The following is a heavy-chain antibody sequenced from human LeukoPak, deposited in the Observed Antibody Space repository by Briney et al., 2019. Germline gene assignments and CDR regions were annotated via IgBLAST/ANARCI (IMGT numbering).Heavy chain of an antibody. CDR1: GDSXXXNSVX. V-gene: IGHV6-1*01. CDR3: ARRLTQYDCFDP. J-gene: IGHJ5*02. Sequence: SGDSXXXNSVXXNWIRQSPSRGLEWLGRTYYRSTWYNDYAVSVRGRITVNPDTSKNQFSLHLNSVTPEDTAVYYCARRLTQYDCFDPWGQGILVTVSS. D-gene: IGHD2-2*01. CDR2: TYYRSTWYN.